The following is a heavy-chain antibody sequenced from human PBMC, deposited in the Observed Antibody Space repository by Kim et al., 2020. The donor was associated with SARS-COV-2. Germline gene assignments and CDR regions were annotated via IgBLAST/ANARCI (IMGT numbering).Heavy chain of an antibody. J-gene: IGHJ2*01. Sequence: GGSLRLSCAASGFTVSSNYMSWVRQAPGKGLEWVSVIYSGGSTYYADSVKGRFTISRDNSKNTLYLQMNSLRAEDTAVYYCARGHCSSTSCPPGYWYFDLWGRGTLVTVSS. D-gene: IGHD2-2*01. V-gene: IGHV3-53*01. CDR1: GFTVSSNY. CDR3: ARGHCSSTSCPPGYWYFDL. CDR2: IYSGGST.